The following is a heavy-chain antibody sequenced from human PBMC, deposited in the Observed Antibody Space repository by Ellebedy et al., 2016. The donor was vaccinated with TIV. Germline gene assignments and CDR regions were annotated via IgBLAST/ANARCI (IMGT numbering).Heavy chain of an antibody. CDR3: ARMGYYDILTGSWAFDY. D-gene: IGHD3-9*01. J-gene: IGHJ4*02. CDR2: IIPIFGTA. CDR1: GGTFSSYA. Sequence: AASVKVSCKASGGTFSSYAISWVRQAPGQGLEWMGGIIPIFGTANYAQKFQGRVTITADESTSTAYMDLSSLRSEDTAVYYCARMGYYDILTGSWAFDYWGQGTLVTVSS. V-gene: IGHV1-69*13.